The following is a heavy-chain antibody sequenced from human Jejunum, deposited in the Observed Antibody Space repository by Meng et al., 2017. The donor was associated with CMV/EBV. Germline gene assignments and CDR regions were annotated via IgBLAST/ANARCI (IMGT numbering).Heavy chain of an antibody. CDR2: RYSKENK. Sequence: WKESGNNVKSYDVHGVRQDTGEELKYVGKRYSKENKKHAQKFQRRLDKTRETTESTVKMEMNSMRSDDTAVYFCTREYPSRVYFDYWGQGTLVTVSS. CDR3: TREYPSRVYFDY. J-gene: IGHJ4*02. CDR1: GNNVKSYD. V-gene: IGHV1-46*02. D-gene: IGHD5-24*01.